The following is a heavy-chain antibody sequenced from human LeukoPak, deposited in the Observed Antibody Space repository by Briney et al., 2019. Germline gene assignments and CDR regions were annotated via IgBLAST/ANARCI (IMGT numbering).Heavy chain of an antibody. D-gene: IGHD3-22*01. CDR3: ARVKRYKYDSSGYFVGFFDS. CDR2: IGTAGDT. Sequence: GGSLRLSCAPSGFTFNNYDMHWVRQPPGKSLEWVSGIGTAGDTYYSDSVKGRFTISRDGAKNSLDLQMNTLRAGDTAVYHCARVKRYKYDSSGYFVGFFDSWGQGTLVSVSS. CDR1: GFTFNNYD. V-gene: IGHV3-13*01. J-gene: IGHJ4*02.